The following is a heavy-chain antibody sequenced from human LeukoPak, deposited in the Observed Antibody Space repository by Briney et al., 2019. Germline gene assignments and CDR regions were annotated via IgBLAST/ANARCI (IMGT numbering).Heavy chain of an antibody. Sequence: GGSLRLSCAASGFTFSNYAMSWVRQAPGKGLEWVSVVSGSGGSTYYADSVKGRFTISRDNPKNTLYLQMNSLRAEDTAVYYCARALYDAFDIWGQGTMVTVSS. V-gene: IGHV3-23*01. CDR1: GFTFSNYA. J-gene: IGHJ3*02. CDR2: VSGSGGST. CDR3: ARALYDAFDI. D-gene: IGHD3-16*01.